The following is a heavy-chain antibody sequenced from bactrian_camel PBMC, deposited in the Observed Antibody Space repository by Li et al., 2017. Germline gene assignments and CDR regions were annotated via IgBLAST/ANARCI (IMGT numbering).Heavy chain of an antibody. CDR3: AASLWPRCLSGEAYYSY. Sequence: VQLVESGGGSVQAGGSLRLSCTATSFRANCMGWLRQAPGKEREVVATVFTSGTYTQYADSVKGRFTASHDNARNTLYLQMNNLQPEDTAMCYCAASLWPRCLSGEAYYSYWGQGTQVTVS. D-gene: IGHD1*01. CDR2: VFTSGTYT. J-gene: IGHJ4*01. V-gene: IGHV3S13*01. CDR1: SFRANC.